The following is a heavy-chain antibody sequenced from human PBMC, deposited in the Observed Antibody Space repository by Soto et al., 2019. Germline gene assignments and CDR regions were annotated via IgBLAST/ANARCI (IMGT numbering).Heavy chain of an antibody. V-gene: IGHV4-61*01. CDR1: GGSVSSGSYY. Sequence: SETLSLTCTVSGGSVSSGSYYWSWIRQPPGKGLEWIGYIYYSGSTNYNPSLKSRVTISVDTSKNQFSLKLSSVTAADTAVYYCARDLKRWDNWFDPWGQGTLVTVSS. CDR2: IYYSGST. J-gene: IGHJ5*02. D-gene: IGHD3-16*01. CDR3: ARDLKRWDNWFDP.